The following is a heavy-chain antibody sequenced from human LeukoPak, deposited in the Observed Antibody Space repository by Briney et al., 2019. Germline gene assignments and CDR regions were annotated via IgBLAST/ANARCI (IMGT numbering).Heavy chain of an antibody. CDR1: GGSISSSSYY. V-gene: IGHV4-39*07. J-gene: IGHJ6*03. D-gene: IGHD3-10*01. CDR2: IYYSGST. CDR3: ARGRRNLGVLTMVRGKNYYYYYMDV. Sequence: PSETLSLTCTVSGGSISSSSYYWGWIRQPPGKGLEWIGSIYYSGSTYYNPSLKSRVTISVDTSKNQFSLKLSSVTAADTAVYYCARGRRNLGVLTMVRGKNYYYYYMDVWGKGTTVTVSS.